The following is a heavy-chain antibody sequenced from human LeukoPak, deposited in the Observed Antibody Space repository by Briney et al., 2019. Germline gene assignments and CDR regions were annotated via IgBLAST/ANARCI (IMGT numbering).Heavy chain of an antibody. J-gene: IGHJ1*01. CDR1: GGSISSSSYY. V-gene: IGHV4-39*01. CDR2: IYYSGST. CDR3: ARHPAHHLGWLLHAEYFQH. Sequence: SETLSLTCTVSGGSISSSSYYWGWIRQPPGKGLEWIGSIYYSGSTYYNPSLKSRVTISVDTSKNQFSLKLSSVTAADTAVYYCARHPAHHLGWLLHAEYFQHWGQGTLVTVSS. D-gene: IGHD3-3*01.